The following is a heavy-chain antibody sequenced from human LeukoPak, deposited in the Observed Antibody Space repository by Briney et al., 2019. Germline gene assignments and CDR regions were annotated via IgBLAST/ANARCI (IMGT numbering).Heavy chain of an antibody. V-gene: IGHV3-66*01. J-gene: IGHJ4*02. CDR1: GFTVSSNY. CDR3: ARGTWNDVFDY. CDR2: IYSGGST. Sequence: GGSLRLSCAASGFTVSSNYMSWVRQAPGKGLEWVSVIYSGGSTYYADSVKGRFTISRDNSKNTLYLQMNSLRAEDAAVYYCARGTWNDVFDYWGQGTLVTVSS. D-gene: IGHD1-1*01.